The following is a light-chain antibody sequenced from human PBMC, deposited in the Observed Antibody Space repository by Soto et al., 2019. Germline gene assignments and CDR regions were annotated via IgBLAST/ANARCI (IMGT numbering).Light chain of an antibody. CDR3: QQRSNWPRT. CDR2: DAF. CDR1: QSVSTY. J-gene: IGKJ1*01. Sequence: EIVLTQSPATLSLSPGERATLSCRASQSVSTYLAWYQQKPGQAPRLLIYDAFNRATGIPARFSGSGSGTDLTLTISSLEPEDFAVYYCQQRSNWPRTFGQGTKVDIK. V-gene: IGKV3-11*01.